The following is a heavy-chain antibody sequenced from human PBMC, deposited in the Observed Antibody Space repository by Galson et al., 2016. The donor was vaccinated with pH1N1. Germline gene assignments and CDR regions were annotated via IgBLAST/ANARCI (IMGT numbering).Heavy chain of an antibody. CDR2: INPTDGNT. D-gene: IGHD3-10*01. V-gene: IGHV1-46*03. J-gene: IGHJ4*02. CDR1: GYSLTTYY. Sequence: SVKVSCKASGYSLTTYYIHWVRQAPGQGLEFMGVINPTDGNTDYAQKFQDRVTMTWDMSTSTAYMDLGSLRSEDTAVYFCSRGGRKHASSGLDYWGQGTLVTVSS. CDR3: SRGGRKHASSGLDY.